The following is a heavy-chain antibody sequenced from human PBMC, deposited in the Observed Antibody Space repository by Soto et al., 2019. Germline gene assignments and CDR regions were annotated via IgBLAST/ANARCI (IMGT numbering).Heavy chain of an antibody. J-gene: IGHJ6*03. CDR3: ARDKNYYYMDV. CDR2: IWYDGSDK. CDR1: GFIFDSYG. Sequence: GGSLRLSCAASGFIFDSYGMHWVRQAPGKGLEWVAAIWYDGSDKYYADSVKGRITISRDNSKNTVYLQMDSLRAEDTAVYYCARDKNYYYMDVWGKGTTVTVSS. V-gene: IGHV3-33*01.